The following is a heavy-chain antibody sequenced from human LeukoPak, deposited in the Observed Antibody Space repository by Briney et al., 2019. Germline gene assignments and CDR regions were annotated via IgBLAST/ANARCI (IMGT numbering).Heavy chain of an antibody. D-gene: IGHD6-19*01. Sequence: GSLLLSCAVSGFTFSNYAMSWVRPPPARGLEWVSSINEVGDDTNYVDSVRGRFTVSRDNSKNTLYLQLNSLRAEDTALYYCSKRGPNTGWHFFDHWGPGTLVTVS. CDR2: INEVGDDT. CDR1: GFTFSNYA. J-gene: IGHJ5*02. CDR3: SKRGPNTGWHFFDH. V-gene: IGHV3-23*01.